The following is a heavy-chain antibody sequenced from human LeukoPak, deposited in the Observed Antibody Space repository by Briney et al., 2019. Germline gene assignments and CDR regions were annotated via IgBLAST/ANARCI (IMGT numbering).Heavy chain of an antibody. V-gene: IGHV1-18*01. Sequence: ASVNVSCKTSGYTFTNYGISWVRQAPGQGLEWMGWISAYNGDTSYAQKLQGRVTKTTDTSTNTAYMELRSLRSDDTAVYYCARALERDGMDVWGQGTTVTVSS. CDR3: ARALERDGMDV. D-gene: IGHD1-1*01. J-gene: IGHJ6*02. CDR1: GYTFTNYG. CDR2: ISAYNGDT.